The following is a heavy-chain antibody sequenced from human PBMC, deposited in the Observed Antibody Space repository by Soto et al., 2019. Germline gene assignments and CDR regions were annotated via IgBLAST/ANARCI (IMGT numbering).Heavy chain of an antibody. CDR1: GDTFSTSL. J-gene: IGHJ4*02. CDR2: IIPIFGTP. CDR3: ARGYTDYDDHSYYVDS. Sequence: QVQLVQSGAEVKKPGSSVKVSCKASGDTFSTSLISWVRQAPGQGLEWMGGIIPIFGTPNYAQKFQGRVTITADESTSTVYMELNSLRSEDTAMYYCARGYTDYDDHSYYVDSWGQGTQVTVSS. D-gene: IGHD3-22*01. V-gene: IGHV1-69*01.